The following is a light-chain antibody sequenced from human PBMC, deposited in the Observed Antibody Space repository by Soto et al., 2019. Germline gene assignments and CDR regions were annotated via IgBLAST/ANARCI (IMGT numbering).Light chain of an antibody. CDR1: SSNIGGNS. CDR2: DDN. J-gene: IGLJ2*01. Sequence: QSVMTQPPSVSAAPGQKVTISCSGSSSNIGGNSVSWYQQLPGTAPKLLIYDDNKRPSGIPDRFSGSKSGNTASLTISGLQAEDEADYYCSSYTSSSTRVFGGGTKLTVL. V-gene: IGLV1-51*01. CDR3: SSYTSSSTRV.